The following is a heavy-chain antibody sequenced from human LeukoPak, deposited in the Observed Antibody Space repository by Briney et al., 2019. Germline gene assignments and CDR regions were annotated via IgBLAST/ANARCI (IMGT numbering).Heavy chain of an antibody. D-gene: IGHD6-19*01. J-gene: IGHJ6*02. Sequence: GGSLRLSCAASGFTFGTYWMSWVRQAPGKGLGWVANVKPDGGEKYYVDSVEGRFTISRDNAKNSLYLQMNSLRAGDTAVYYCVRAGTSGWDYYNYAMDVWGQGTTVTVSS. CDR1: GFTFGTYW. CDR2: VKPDGGEK. CDR3: VRAGTSGWDYYNYAMDV. V-gene: IGHV3-7*01.